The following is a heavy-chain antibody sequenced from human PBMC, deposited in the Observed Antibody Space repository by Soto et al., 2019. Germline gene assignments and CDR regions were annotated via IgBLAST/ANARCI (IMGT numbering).Heavy chain of an antibody. CDR1: GYTFTSYD. J-gene: IGHJ6*03. CDR2: MNPNSGNT. D-gene: IGHD3-10*01. Sequence: ASVKVSCKASGYTFTSYDINWVRQATGQGLEWMGWMNPNSGNTGYAQKFQGRVTMTRNTSISTAYMELSSLRSEDTAVYYCARGAFTMVRGVEWMETYYYYYMDVWGKGTTGSVSS. CDR3: ARGAFTMVRGVEWMETYYYYYMDV. V-gene: IGHV1-8*01.